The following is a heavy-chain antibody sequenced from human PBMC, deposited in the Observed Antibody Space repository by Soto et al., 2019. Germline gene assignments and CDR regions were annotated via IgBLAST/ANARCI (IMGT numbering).Heavy chain of an antibody. CDR3: ARLRAGDLYFDY. Sequence: SETLSLTCTVSGGSISSSSYYWGWIRQPPGKGLEWIGSIYYSGSTYYNPSLKSRVTISVDTSKNQFSLKLSSVTAADTAVYYCARLRAGDLYFDYWGQGTLVT. D-gene: IGHD4-17*01. CDR1: GGSISSSSYY. CDR2: IYYSGST. V-gene: IGHV4-39*01. J-gene: IGHJ4*02.